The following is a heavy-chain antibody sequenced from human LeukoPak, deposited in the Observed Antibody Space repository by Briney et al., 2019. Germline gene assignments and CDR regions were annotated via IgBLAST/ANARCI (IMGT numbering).Heavy chain of an antibody. CDR3: ARGPSSSSWSRFDP. CDR1: GFTVNSYN. V-gene: IGHV3-48*02. CDR2: ISSSGTK. D-gene: IGHD6-13*01. J-gene: IGHJ5*02. Sequence: GGSLRLSCSASGFTVNSYNMNWVRQAPGKGLEWVSCISSSGTKYYADSVKGRFTTSRDNGKSSLFPEMNSLRDEDTAVYYCARGPSSSSWSRFDPWGQGTLVTVSS.